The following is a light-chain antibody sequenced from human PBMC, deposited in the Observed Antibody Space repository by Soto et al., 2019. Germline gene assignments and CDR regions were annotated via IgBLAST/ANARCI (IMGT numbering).Light chain of an antibody. J-gene: IGKJ1*01. Sequence: EIVLSQSPATLSLSPGEGATLSCRASQSVSSYLAWYQQKPGQAPRLLIYDASNRATGIPARFSGSGSGTEFTLTISSLQSEDFAVYYCQQYNNWPPSWTFGQGTKVDIK. CDR3: QQYNNWPPSWT. CDR1: QSVSSY. V-gene: IGKV3-11*01. CDR2: DAS.